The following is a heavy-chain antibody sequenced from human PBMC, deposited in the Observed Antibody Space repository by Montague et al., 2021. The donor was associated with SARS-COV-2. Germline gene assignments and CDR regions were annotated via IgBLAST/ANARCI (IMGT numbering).Heavy chain of an antibody. CDR1: GFTFSSYE. CDR3: ATMATDLYYNGMDV. Sequence: SLRLSCAASGFTFSSYEMNWVRQAPGKGLEWVSYISCSGSTISYADSVKGRFTISRDNAKHSLYLQMNSLRAEDTAVYYCATMATDLYYNGMDVWGQGTTVTVSS. V-gene: IGHV3-48*03. CDR2: ISCSGSTI. D-gene: IGHD5-24*01. J-gene: IGHJ6*02.